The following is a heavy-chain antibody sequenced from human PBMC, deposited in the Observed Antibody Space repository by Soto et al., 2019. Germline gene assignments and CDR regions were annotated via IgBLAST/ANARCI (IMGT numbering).Heavy chain of an antibody. V-gene: IGHV1-18*04. CDR2: ISAYNGNT. J-gene: IGHJ4*02. CDR1: GYTFTSYG. CDR3: ARTFYDSSGYYPGFDY. Sequence: GASVKVSCKASGYTFTSYGISWVRQAPGQGLEWMGWISAYNGNTNYAQKLQGRVTMTTDTSTSTAYMELRSLRSDDTAVYYCARTFYDSSGYYPGFDYWGQGTLVTAPQ. D-gene: IGHD3-22*01.